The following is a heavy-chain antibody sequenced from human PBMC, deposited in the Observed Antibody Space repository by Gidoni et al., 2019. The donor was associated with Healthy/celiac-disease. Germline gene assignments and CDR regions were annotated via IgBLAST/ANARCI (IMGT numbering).Heavy chain of an antibody. CDR1: GYTFTSYG. D-gene: IGHD3-10*01. Sequence: QVQLVQSGAEVKKPGASVKVSCKASGYTFTSYGISWVRQAPGQGLEWMGWISAYNGNTNYAQKLQGRVTMTTDTSTSTAYMELRSLRSDDTAVYYCARDTLHPPLFMVQGFHYYGMDVWGQGTTVTVSS. V-gene: IGHV1-18*01. J-gene: IGHJ6*02. CDR2: ISAYNGNT. CDR3: ARDTLHPPLFMVQGFHYYGMDV.